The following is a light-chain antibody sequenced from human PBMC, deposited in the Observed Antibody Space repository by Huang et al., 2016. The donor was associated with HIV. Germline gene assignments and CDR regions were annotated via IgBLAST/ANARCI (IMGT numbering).Light chain of an antibody. CDR2: KTS. Sequence: DIQMTQSPSTLSASIGDRVTITCRASQNISSWLAWYQQKPGKAPILLIHKTSILESGVPSKFSGSGSGTEFNLTINCLQPDDFATYYCQQNNRSFGQGTKIEIK. CDR1: QNISSW. J-gene: IGKJ1*01. CDR3: QQNNRS. V-gene: IGKV1-5*01.